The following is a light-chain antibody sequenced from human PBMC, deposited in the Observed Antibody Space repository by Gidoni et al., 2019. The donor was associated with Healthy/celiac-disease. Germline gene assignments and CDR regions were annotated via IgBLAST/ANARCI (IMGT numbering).Light chain of an antibody. V-gene: IGKV3-20*01. CDR3: QQYGT. Sequence: EVVLTQSPGTLSLSPGERATLSCRASQSFTSFLAWYHQKPGQAPRLLIYGASSRATGIPDRFSGTGSGTDFTLTISRVEPEDFGVYYCQQYGTFGQXTRVQIK. CDR1: QSFTSF. J-gene: IGKJ1*01. CDR2: GAS.